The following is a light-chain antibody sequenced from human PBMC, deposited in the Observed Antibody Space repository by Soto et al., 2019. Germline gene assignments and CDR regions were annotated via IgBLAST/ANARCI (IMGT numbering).Light chain of an antibody. CDR1: QSVSSN. CDR3: QQYNSYSRT. J-gene: IGKJ1*01. V-gene: IGKV3D-15*01. Sequence: EIVMTQSPATLSVSPGERATLSCRASQSVSSNLAWYQQKPGRALRLLIDGASTRATGIPDRFSGSGSGTDFTLIISSLQPDDYATYYCQQYNSYSRTFGPGTKVDIK. CDR2: GAS.